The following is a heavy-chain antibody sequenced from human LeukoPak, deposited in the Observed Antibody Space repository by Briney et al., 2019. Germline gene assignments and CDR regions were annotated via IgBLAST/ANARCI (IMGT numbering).Heavy chain of an antibody. CDR3: AKVGRPNGYYLLHY. V-gene: IGHV3-23*01. Sequence: GGSLRLSRAASGFTFSTYAMNWVRQAPGKGLEWVSTIRGSDDTTYYADSVKGRFTISRDNSKNTLYLQMNSLRAEDTAMYHCAKVGRPNGYYLLHYWGQGTLVTVSS. J-gene: IGHJ4*02. D-gene: IGHD1-26*01. CDR1: GFTFSTYA. CDR2: IRGSDDTT.